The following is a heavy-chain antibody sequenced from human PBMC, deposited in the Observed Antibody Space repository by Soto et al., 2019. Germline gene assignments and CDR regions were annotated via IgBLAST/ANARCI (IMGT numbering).Heavy chain of an antibody. Sequence: SQTLSLTCAISVDIVSSNSAAWNWIRQSPSRGLERLGRKYYRSKWYNDYAVSVKSRITINPDTSKNQFSLQLNSVTPEDTAVYYCAREGYSGSPDYYFDYWGQGTLVTVSS. D-gene: IGHD1-26*01. CDR1: VDIVSSNSAA. CDR3: AREGYSGSPDYYFDY. V-gene: IGHV6-1*01. J-gene: IGHJ4*02. CDR2: KYYRSKWYN.